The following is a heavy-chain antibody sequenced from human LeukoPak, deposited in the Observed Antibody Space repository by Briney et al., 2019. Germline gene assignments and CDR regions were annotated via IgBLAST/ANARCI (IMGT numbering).Heavy chain of an antibody. V-gene: IGHV3-30*18. CDR1: GFTFSSYG. CDR2: ISYDGSNK. Sequence: GGSLRLSCAASGFTFSSYGMHWVRQAPGKGLEWVAVISYDGSNKYYADSVKGRFTISRDNSKNTLYLQMNSLRAEDTAVYYCAKDASTTGTFDYWGQGTLDTVSS. D-gene: IGHD1-26*01. J-gene: IGHJ4*02. CDR3: AKDASTTGTFDY.